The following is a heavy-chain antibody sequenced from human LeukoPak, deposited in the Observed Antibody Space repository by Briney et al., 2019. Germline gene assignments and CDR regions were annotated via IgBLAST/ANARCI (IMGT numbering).Heavy chain of an antibody. Sequence: GESLKISCKGSGYSFTSYWISWVRQMPGKGLEWMGRIDPADSYTNYSPSFQGHVTISVDRSISTAFLQWNSLKASDTAMYYCAKQLPPGKPFRYWGQGTLVTVSS. CDR2: IDPADSYT. D-gene: IGHD2-2*01. CDR3: AKQLPPGKPFRY. J-gene: IGHJ4*02. V-gene: IGHV5-10-1*01. CDR1: GYSFTSYW.